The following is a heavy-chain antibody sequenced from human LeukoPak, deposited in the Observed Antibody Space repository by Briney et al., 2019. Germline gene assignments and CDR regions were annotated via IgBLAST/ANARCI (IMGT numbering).Heavy chain of an antibody. J-gene: IGHJ6*02. CDR1: GGTFISYA. D-gene: IGHD3-22*01. Sequence: GASVKVSCKASGGTFISYAISWVRQAPGQGLEWMGGIIPIFGTANYAQKFQGRVTITADESTSTAYMELSSLRSEDTAVYYCAATTYYYDSSGQRFFDGEQYYYYYGMDVWGQGTTVTVSS. V-gene: IGHV1-69*13. CDR3: AATTYYYDSSGQRFFDGEQYYYYYGMDV. CDR2: IIPIFGTA.